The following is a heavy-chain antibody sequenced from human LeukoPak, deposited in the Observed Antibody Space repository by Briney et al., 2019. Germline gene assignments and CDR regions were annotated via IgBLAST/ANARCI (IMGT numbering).Heavy chain of an antibody. V-gene: IGHV3-66*01. CDR2: IYGSSRT. J-gene: IGHJ4*02. Sequence: GGSLRLSCAGSGVIVSSNYMSWVRQAAGKGLEWVSVIYGSSRTYYADSVKGRFTISRDNSKNTVYLQMDSLRAEDTAVYYCARDRADGYNYGDYFDNWGQGTLVTVSS. D-gene: IGHD5-18*01. CDR1: GVIVSSNY. CDR3: ARDRADGYNYGDYFDN.